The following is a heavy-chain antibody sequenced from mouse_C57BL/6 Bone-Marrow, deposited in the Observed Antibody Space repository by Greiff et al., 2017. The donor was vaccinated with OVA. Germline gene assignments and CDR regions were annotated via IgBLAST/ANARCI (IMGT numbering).Heavy chain of an antibody. CDR3: ARLGDYDGVDY. CDR2: ISSGSSTI. CDR1: GFTFSDYG. D-gene: IGHD2-4*01. J-gene: IGHJ2*01. V-gene: IGHV5-17*01. Sequence: EVQLVESGGGLVKPGGSLKLSCAASGFTFSDYGMHWVRQAPEKGLEWVAYISSGSSTIYYADTVKGRFTISRDNAKNTLFLQMSRLRSEDTAMYYCARLGDYDGVDYWGQGTTLTVSS.